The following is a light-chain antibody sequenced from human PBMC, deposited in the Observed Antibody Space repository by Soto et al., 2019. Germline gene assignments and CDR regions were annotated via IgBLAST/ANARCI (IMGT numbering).Light chain of an antibody. J-gene: IGLJ1*01. CDR3: LLSYAGGRSYV. CDR2: DTS. Sequence: VGTQELSRXVAPVGTVTLTCSSSTGAVTSGHYPYWFQQKPGQAPKTLIFDTSNKHSWTPARFSGSLLGGKAALTLSGAQPEDEAEYYCLLSYAGGRSYVFGSGNKVTVL. CDR1: TGAVTSGHY. V-gene: IGLV7-46*01.